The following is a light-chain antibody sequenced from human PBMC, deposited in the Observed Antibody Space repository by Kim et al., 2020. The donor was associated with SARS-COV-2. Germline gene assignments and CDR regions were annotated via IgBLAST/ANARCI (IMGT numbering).Light chain of an antibody. J-gene: IGLJ3*02. Sequence: NYVSWYQQAPGTAPKLLIHGNHQRPSGVPDRFSGSKSGTSASLAISGLRSEDEAQYYCAAWDDSLSGRVFGGGTQLTVL. CDR2: GNH. CDR3: AAWDDSLSGRV. V-gene: IGLV1-47*02. CDR1: NY.